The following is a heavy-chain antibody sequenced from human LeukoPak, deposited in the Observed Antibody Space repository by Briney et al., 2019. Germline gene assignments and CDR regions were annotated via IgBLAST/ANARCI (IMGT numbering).Heavy chain of an antibody. Sequence: XAISXSGGRTYYADSVKGRFTISRDNSKNTLYLQMNSLRAEDTAVYYCAKSALRFLEWLDTYYFDYWGQGTLVTVSS. V-gene: IGHV3-23*01. CDR3: AKSALRFLEWLDTYYFDY. CDR2: ISXSGGRT. D-gene: IGHD3-3*01. J-gene: IGHJ4*02.